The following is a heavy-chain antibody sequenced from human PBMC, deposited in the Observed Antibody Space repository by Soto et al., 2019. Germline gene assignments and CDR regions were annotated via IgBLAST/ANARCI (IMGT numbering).Heavy chain of an antibody. V-gene: IGHV3-48*03. J-gene: IGHJ3*02. CDR1: GFTFSSYE. CDR2: ISATGSTI. Sequence: EVQLVESGGGLVQPGGSLRLSCTASGFTFSSYEMNWVRQAPGKGLEWVSYISATGSTIYYADSVKGRFTISRDNAKNPLYLQMNSLRAEDTAVYYCARSYLRFLEWLPYDAFDIWGQGTMVTVSS. D-gene: IGHD3-3*01. CDR3: ARSYLRFLEWLPYDAFDI.